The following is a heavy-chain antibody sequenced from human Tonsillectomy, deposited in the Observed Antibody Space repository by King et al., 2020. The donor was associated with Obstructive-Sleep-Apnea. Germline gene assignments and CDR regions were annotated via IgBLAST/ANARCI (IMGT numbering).Heavy chain of an antibody. J-gene: IGHJ1*01. CDR3: AKGLGATLWAEYFQH. CDR1: GFTFDDYA. Sequence: VQLVESGGGLVQPGRSLRLSCAASGFTFDDYAIPLVRQSPVKCLDWFSSIRLNSGSLGYADSVKCRFTISSDNARNSLYLQMNSLRAEDTALYYCAKGLGATLWAEYFQHWGQGTLVTVSS. V-gene: IGHV3-9*01. CDR2: IRLNSGSL. D-gene: IGHD1-26*01.